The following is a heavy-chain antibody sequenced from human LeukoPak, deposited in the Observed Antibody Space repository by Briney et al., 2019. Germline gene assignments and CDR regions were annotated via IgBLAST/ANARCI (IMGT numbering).Heavy chain of an antibody. V-gene: IGHV3-49*04. CDR3: TRSMLATFTILGFDY. CDR1: GFTFGDYA. Sequence: GRSLRLSCTASGFTFGDYAMSWVRQAPGKGLEWVGFIRSKAYGGTTEYAASVKGRFTISRDDSKSIAYLQMNSLKTEDTAVYYCTRSMLATFTILGFDYWGQGTLVTVSS. CDR2: IRSKAYGGTT. D-gene: IGHD3-3*01. J-gene: IGHJ4*02.